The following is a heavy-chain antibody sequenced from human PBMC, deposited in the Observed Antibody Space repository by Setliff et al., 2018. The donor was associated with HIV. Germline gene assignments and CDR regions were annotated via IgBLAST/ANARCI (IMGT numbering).Heavy chain of an antibody. J-gene: IGHJ5*02. Sequence: SETLSLTCTVSGGSINSGEYYWSWSRQRPGKGLEWIGYIYNTGDAYYNPPLKGRVTISIDTSKNQFSLRLTSVTAADTAVYYCARWYTTGSGWFDPWGQGTLVTVSS. V-gene: IGHV4-31*03. CDR1: GGSINSGEYY. CDR2: IYNTGDA. D-gene: IGHD6-25*01. CDR3: ARWYTTGSGWFDP.